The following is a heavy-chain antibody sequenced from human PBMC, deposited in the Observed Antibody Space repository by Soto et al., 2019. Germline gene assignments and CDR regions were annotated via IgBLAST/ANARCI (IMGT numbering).Heavy chain of an antibody. CDR1: GFTVSNNY. V-gene: IGHV3-66*01. J-gene: IGHJ4*02. D-gene: IGHD4-17*01. CDR3: AKRGTTVTTALWY. Sequence: EVQLVESGGGLVQPGGSLRLSCAASGFTVSNNYMCWVRQAPGKGLEWVSLIYSGGVTHYADSVRGRFTISRDNSRNTLYLQMNSLRADEPAVYYCAKRGTTVTTALWYWGQGTLVSVSS. CDR2: IYSGGVT.